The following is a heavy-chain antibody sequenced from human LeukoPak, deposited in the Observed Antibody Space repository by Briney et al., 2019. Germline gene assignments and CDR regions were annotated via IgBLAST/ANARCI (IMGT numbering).Heavy chain of an antibody. V-gene: IGHV3-9*01. Sequence: GGSLRLSCAASGFTFDDYAMHWVRHAPGKGLEWVSGISWNSGSIGYADSVKGRFAISRDNAKNSLYLQMNSLRAEDTALYYCAKDIFYSSGWYYFDYWGQGTLVTVSS. CDR3: AKDIFYSSGWYYFDY. CDR2: ISWNSGSI. J-gene: IGHJ4*02. D-gene: IGHD6-19*01. CDR1: GFTFDDYA.